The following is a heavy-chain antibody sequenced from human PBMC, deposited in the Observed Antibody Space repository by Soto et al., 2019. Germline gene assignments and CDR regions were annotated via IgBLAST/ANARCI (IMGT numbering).Heavy chain of an antibody. Sequence: GGSLRLSCAASGFTFSSYAMSWVRQAPGKGLEWVSAISGSGGSTYYADSVKGRFTISRDNSKNTLYLQMNSLRAEDTAVYYCAKDLRMTLGGGDLFDYWGQGTLVTVSS. CDR3: AKDLRMTLGGGDLFDY. V-gene: IGHV3-23*01. CDR2: ISGSGGST. D-gene: IGHD3-16*01. CDR1: GFTFSSYA. J-gene: IGHJ4*02.